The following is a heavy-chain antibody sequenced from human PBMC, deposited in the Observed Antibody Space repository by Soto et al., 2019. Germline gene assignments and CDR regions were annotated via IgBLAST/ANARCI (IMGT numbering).Heavy chain of an antibody. CDR2: IYYSGST. CDR1: GGSISSGGYY. D-gene: IGHD5-18*01. CDR3: ARDTVGYSYGSELSGFDY. J-gene: IGHJ4*02. V-gene: IGHV4-31*03. Sequence: PSETLSLTCTVSGGSISSGGYYRSWIRQHPGKGLEWIGYIYYSGSTYYNPSLKSRVTISVDTSKNQFSLKLSSVTAADTAVYYCARDTVGYSYGSELSGFDYWGQGTLVTVSS.